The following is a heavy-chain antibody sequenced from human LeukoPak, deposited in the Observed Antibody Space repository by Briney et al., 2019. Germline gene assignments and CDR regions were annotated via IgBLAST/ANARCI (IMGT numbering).Heavy chain of an antibody. Sequence: ASVKVSCKASGYTFTGYYMHWVRQAPGQGLEWMGWINPNSGGTNYAQKFQGRVTMTRDTSISTAYMELSRLRSDDTAVYYCASPTIFKINDAFDIWGQGTMVTASS. CDR3: ASPTIFKINDAFDI. V-gene: IGHV1-2*02. CDR2: INPNSGGT. J-gene: IGHJ3*02. CDR1: GYTFTGYY. D-gene: IGHD3-3*01.